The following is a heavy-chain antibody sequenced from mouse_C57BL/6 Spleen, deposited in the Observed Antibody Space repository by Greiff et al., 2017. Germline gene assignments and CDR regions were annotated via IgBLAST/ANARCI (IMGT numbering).Heavy chain of an antibody. CDR2: ISSGGSYT. V-gene: IGHV5-6*02. CDR3: ARRTTVVENYFDY. D-gene: IGHD1-1*01. Sequence: EVKLMESGGDLVKPGGSLKLSCAASGFTFSSYGMSWVRQTPDKRLEWVATISSGGSYTYYPDSVKGRFTISRDNAKNTLYLQMSSLKSEDTAMYYCARRTTVVENYFDYWGQGTTLTVSS. J-gene: IGHJ2*01. CDR1: GFTFSSYG.